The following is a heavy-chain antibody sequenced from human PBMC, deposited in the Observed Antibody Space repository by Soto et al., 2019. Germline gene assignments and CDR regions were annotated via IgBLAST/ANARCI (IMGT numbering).Heavy chain of an antibody. CDR1: GLTFSSYA. CDR2: ISDSGGST. CDR3: AKNPFSGTN. Sequence: GGSLRLCCAVSGLTFSSYAMNWVRQAPGRGLEWVSGISDSGGSTYYADSVKGRFTISRDNSRNTLYLHMNSLRVEDTAVYYCAKNPFSGTNWGQGTLVTVSS. V-gene: IGHV3-23*01. J-gene: IGHJ1*01. D-gene: IGHD1-1*01.